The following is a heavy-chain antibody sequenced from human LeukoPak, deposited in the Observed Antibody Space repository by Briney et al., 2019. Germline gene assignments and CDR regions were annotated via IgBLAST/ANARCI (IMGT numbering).Heavy chain of an antibody. D-gene: IGHD3-10*01. CDR3: ARDPSYYYGSGSYYEGDVFDI. CDR2: IYHSGST. J-gene: IGHJ3*02. CDR1: GGSISNYY. V-gene: IGHV4-59*13. Sequence: PSETLSLTCTVSGGSISNYYWSWIRQPPGKGLEWIGCIYHSGSTNYNPSLKSRVTISIDTSKNQFSLKLSSVTAADTAVYYCARDPSYYYGSGSYYEGDVFDIWGQGTMVTVSS.